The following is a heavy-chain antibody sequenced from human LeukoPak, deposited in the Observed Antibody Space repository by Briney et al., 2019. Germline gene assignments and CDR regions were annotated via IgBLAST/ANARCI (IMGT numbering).Heavy chain of an antibody. CDR2: IYSIDST. CDR1: EITVSSAY. V-gene: IGHV3-53*01. CDR3: AGIHSRGREVMN. Sequence: PGGSLRLSCAAAPEITVSSAYMSWVRQPAGKRLEWVSLIYSIDSTYYADSVKGRFTISRDDSKNAVYLQMNSLRVDDTAVYYCAGIHSRGREVMNWGQGTLVTVSS. J-gene: IGHJ4*02. D-gene: IGHD6-19*01.